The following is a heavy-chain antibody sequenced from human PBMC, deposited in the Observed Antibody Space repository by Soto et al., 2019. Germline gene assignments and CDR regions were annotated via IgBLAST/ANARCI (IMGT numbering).Heavy chain of an antibody. CDR2: ISGSGGST. V-gene: IGHV3-23*01. CDR3: AKGPSYERPSTYHYYGSGSYSGY. CDR1: GFTFSSYA. D-gene: IGHD3-10*01. Sequence: GGFLRLSCAASGFTFSSYAMSWVRQAPGKGLEWVSAISGSGGSTYYADSVKGRFTISRDNSKNTLYLQMNSLRAEDTAVYYCAKGPSYERPSTYHYYGSGSYSGYWGQGTLVTVSS. J-gene: IGHJ4*02.